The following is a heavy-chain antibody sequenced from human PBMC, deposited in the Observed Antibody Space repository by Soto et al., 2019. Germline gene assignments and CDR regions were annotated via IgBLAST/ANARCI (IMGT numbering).Heavy chain of an antibody. CDR2: MYKTGST. V-gene: IGHV4-59*01. J-gene: IGHJ4*02. Sequence: PSETLSLTCTVSGGSISGYYWSWIRQPPGKGLEWIGYMYKTGSTVYNPSFKSRVTISVDTSKNQFSLKLNSVTAADTAVYYCARLATRYYFDYWGQGTLVTVSS. CDR1: GGSISGYY. CDR3: ARLATRYYFDY. D-gene: IGHD1-1*01.